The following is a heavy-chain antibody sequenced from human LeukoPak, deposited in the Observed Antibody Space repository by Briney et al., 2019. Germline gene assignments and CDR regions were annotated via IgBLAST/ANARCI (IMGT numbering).Heavy chain of an antibody. Sequence: KPSETLSLTCAVYGGSFSGYYWSWIRQPPGKGLEWIGEINHSGSTNYNPSLKSRVTISVDTSKNQFSLKLSSVTAADTAVYYCARGGGCFIAVAGGSLHWYFDLWGRGTLVTVSS. D-gene: IGHD6-19*01. CDR3: ARGGGCFIAVAGGSLHWYFDL. CDR1: GGSFSGYY. CDR2: INHSGST. V-gene: IGHV4-34*01. J-gene: IGHJ2*01.